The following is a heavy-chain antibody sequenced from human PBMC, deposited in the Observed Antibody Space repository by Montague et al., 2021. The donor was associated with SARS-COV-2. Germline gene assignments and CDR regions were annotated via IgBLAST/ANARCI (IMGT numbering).Heavy chain of an antibody. CDR1: GGSITSSLYY. D-gene: IGHD3-3*01. CDR3: ARWGEYYDSPYYYYAMDV. J-gene: IGHJ6*02. V-gene: IGHV4-39*07. CDR2: IHYSETT. Sequence: SETLSLTCTVSGGSITSSLYYWGWIRQPLGKGLEWIGTIHYSETTSYNPSLKSRVTISVDTSKDQFSLKVTSVTAADTAVYYCARWGEYYDSPYYYYAMDVWGQGTTVTVSS.